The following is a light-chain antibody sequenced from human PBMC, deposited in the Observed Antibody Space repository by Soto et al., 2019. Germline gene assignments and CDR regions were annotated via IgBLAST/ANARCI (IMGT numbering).Light chain of an antibody. V-gene: IGKV1-5*03. J-gene: IGKJ4*01. CDR3: QQSFSTPLT. Sequence: DIQMTQSPSTLSASVGDRVTITCRASQNVENYLAWYQQKPGKAPKLLIYKASGLESGVPSRFGGSGYGTEFTFTISSLQPEDFATYFCQQSFSTPLTFGGGTKVDIK. CDR1: QNVENY. CDR2: KAS.